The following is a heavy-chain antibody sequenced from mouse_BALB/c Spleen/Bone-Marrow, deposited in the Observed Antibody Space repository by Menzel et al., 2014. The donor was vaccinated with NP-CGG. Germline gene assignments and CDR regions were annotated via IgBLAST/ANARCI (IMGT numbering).Heavy chain of an antibody. CDR2: INPDSSTI. CDR1: GFDFSRYW. D-gene: IGHD4-1*01. V-gene: IGHV4-1*02. Sequence: EVKLVESGGGLVQPGGSLKLSCAASGFDFSRYWMSWVRPAPGKGLEWIGEINPDSSTINYTPSLKDKFIISRDNAKNTLYLQISKVRSEDTALYYCARNWDVGFAYWGQGTLVTVSA. J-gene: IGHJ3*01. CDR3: ARNWDVGFAY.